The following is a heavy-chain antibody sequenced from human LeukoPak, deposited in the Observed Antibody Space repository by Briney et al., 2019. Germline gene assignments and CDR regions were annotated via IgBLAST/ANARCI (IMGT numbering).Heavy chain of an antibody. V-gene: IGHV4-59*01. D-gene: IGHD5-18*01. CDR3: ARGGEGYPLPHYFDY. CDR2: IYYSGST. CDR1: GGSISSYY. Sequence: SETLSLTCTASGGSISSYYWSWIRQPPGKGLEWIGYIYYSGSTNYNPSLKSRVTISVDTSKNQFSLKLTSVTAADTAVYYCARGGEGYPLPHYFDYWGQGTLVTVSS. J-gene: IGHJ4*02.